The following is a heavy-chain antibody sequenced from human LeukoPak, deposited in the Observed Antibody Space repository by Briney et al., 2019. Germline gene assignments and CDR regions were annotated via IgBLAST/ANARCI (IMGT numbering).Heavy chain of an antibody. J-gene: IGHJ4*02. CDR1: GYTFTSYP. CDR2: ISNYNGDT. CDR3: ARATYYDILTGLNY. Sequence: GASMKVSCKASGYTFTSYPINWVRQAPGQGLEWMGWISNYNGDTTYAQKFQSRVTMTTDPTTNTAYMELRSLTSDDTAIYYCARATYYDILTGLNYWGQGTLVTVSP. D-gene: IGHD3-9*01. V-gene: IGHV1-18*01.